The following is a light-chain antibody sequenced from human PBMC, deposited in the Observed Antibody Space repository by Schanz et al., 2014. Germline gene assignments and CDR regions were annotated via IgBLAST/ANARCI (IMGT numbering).Light chain of an antibody. Sequence: EVVLTQSPGTLSLSPGQGATLSCRASQSVTNNYLAWYQQKPGQAPRLLIYGASSRATDIPDRFRGSGAGTHFTLTITRLEPEDFAVYYCQQYGSSPRTFGQGTKLEIK. V-gene: IGKV3-20*01. CDR3: QQYGSSPRT. J-gene: IGKJ2*01. CDR2: GAS. CDR1: QSVTNNY.